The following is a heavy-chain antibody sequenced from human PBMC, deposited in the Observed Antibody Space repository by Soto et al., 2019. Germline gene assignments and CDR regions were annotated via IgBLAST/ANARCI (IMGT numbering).Heavy chain of an antibody. CDR2: IIPSYDRV. CDR1: GDTFKSYA. J-gene: IGHJ4*02. CDR3: ARDPSNDYGDDTFDY. Sequence: QVHLVQSGAEVKKPGSSVRLSCKGSGDTFKSYAISWVRQAPGQGLEYMGGIIPSYDRVNYAQKLQGRVTMTGERSTSTAYMELSSLGSEDTAVYYCARDPSNDYGDDTFDYWGQGTLITVSS. D-gene: IGHD4-17*01. V-gene: IGHV1-69*06.